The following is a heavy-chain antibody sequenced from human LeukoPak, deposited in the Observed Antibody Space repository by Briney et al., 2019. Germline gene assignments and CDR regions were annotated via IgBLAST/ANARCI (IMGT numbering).Heavy chain of an antibody. D-gene: IGHD2-8*01. CDR3: ARDGLYCTNGVCSSDI. Sequence: GASVKVSCKASGYTFTRHYMNWVRQAPGQGREWMGKINPSSGGTGYAQKFQGRVTMTRDTSTSTVYMELTSLRSEDTAVYYCARDGLYCTNGVCSSDIWGQGTLVTVSS. J-gene: IGHJ3*02. CDR2: INPSSGGT. V-gene: IGHV1-46*01. CDR1: GYTFTRHY.